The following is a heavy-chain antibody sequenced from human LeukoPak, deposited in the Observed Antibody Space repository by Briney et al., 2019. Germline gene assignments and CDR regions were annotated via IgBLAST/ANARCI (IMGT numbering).Heavy chain of an antibody. CDR2: IKQDGSEK. CDR1: GFTFSSYW. V-gene: IGHV3-7*01. Sequence: PGGSLRLSCAASGFTFSSYWMSWVRQAPGKGLEWVANIKQDGSEKYYVDSVKGRFTISRDNAKNSLYLQMNSLRAEDTAVYYCATGGYYDSSGVLLDWGQGTLVTVSS. J-gene: IGHJ4*02. D-gene: IGHD3-22*01. CDR3: ATGGYYDSSGVLLD.